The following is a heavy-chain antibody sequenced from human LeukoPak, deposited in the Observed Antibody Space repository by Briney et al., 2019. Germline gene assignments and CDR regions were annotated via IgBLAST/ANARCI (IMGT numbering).Heavy chain of an antibody. CDR2: MNPNRGNT. D-gene: IGHD3-22*01. CDR3: ARVMSYYDSSGYYDY. J-gene: IGHJ4*02. V-gene: IGHV1-8*01. Sequence: ASVKVSCKASGYTFTSYDINWVRQATGQGLEWMGWMNPNRGNTGYAQKLQGRVTMTTDTSTSTAYMELRSLRSDDTAVYYCARVMSYYDSSGYYDYWGQGTLVTVSS. CDR1: GYTFTSYD.